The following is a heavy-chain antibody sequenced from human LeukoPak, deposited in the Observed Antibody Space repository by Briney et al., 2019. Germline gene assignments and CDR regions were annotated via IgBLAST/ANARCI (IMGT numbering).Heavy chain of an antibody. J-gene: IGHJ4*02. CDR3: AGGATAIDY. CDR1: GYSFTNYW. CDR2: IIPIFGTA. Sequence: KISCKGSGYSFTNYWIGWVRQMPGKGLEWMGIIPIFGTANYAQKFQGRVTITADESTSTAYMELSGLRSEDTAVYYCAGGATAIDYWGQGTLVTVSS. D-gene: IGHD5-12*01. V-gene: IGHV1-69*01.